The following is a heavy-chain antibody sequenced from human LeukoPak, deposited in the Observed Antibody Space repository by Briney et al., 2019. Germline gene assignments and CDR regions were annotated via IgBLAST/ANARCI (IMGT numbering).Heavy chain of an antibody. D-gene: IGHD6-19*01. CDR1: GITFSSQA. V-gene: IGHV3-23*01. Sequence: GWSLRLSCAASGITFSSQAMAWVRQAPGKGLEWVSSISESGDSTHYADSVKGRFTISRDNSKNTLSLQMNSLRVEDTAVYYCANAAGTFYWGQGTLVTVSS. J-gene: IGHJ4*02. CDR2: ISESGDST. CDR3: ANAAGTFY.